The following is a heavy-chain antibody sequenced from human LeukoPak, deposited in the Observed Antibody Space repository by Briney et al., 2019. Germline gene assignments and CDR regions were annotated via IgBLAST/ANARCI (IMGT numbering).Heavy chain of an antibody. Sequence: GGSLRLSCEASQFTFSRFDMSWIRQAPGTGLEWVSTLSGSGTATYYADSVKGRFTTSRDNSKDTLYLQMDNLRADDTAVYYCAKQLGSHSLLFYYMDVWGTGTSVIVSS. D-gene: IGHD6-6*01. CDR1: QFTFSRFD. CDR2: LSGSGTAT. V-gene: IGHV3-23*01. J-gene: IGHJ6*03. CDR3: AKQLGSHSLLFYYMDV.